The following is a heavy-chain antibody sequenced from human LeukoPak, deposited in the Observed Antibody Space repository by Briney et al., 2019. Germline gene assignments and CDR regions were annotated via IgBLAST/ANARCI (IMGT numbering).Heavy chain of an antibody. CDR3: ARQAVRGAPNFFDP. CDR1: GYIFTTYW. J-gene: IGHJ5*02. V-gene: IGHV5-51*01. CDR2: IYPSDSDT. Sequence: GESLKISCRGSGYIFTTYWIGWVRQMPGKGLEWIGFIYPSDSDTKYNPSFEGQVTISTDKSINTAYLQWNNLKASDTAIYYCARQAVRGAPNFFDPWAREPWSPSPQ. D-gene: IGHD3-10*01.